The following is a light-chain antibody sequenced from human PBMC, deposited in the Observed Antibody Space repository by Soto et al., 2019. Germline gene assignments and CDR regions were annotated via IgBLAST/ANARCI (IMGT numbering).Light chain of an antibody. CDR3: AAWDDSLKGWV. J-gene: IGLJ3*02. V-gene: IGLV1-44*01. CDR1: SSNIGSEN. Sequence: QSVLTQPPSASGTPGQRVTISCSGSSSNIGSENVNWYQQVPGPAPKLLIYANNQRPSGVPDRFSVSKSGTSASLAIGGLQSEDGADYYCAAWDDSLKGWVFGGGTKLTVL. CDR2: ANN.